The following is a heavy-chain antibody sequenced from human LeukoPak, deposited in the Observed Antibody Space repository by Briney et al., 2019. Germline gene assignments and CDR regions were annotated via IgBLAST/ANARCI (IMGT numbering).Heavy chain of an antibody. D-gene: IGHD5-12*01. Sequence: GGSLRLSCAASGFTFSSYSMNWVRQAPGKGLEWVSYISSSSTTTYYTDPVKGRFTISRDNAKKSLFLQMNSLRAEDTAVYYCARGGSGYSAYDFDYWGQGILVTVSS. V-gene: IGHV3-48*01. CDR2: ISSSSTTT. CDR1: GFTFSSYS. CDR3: ARGGSGYSAYDFDY. J-gene: IGHJ4*02.